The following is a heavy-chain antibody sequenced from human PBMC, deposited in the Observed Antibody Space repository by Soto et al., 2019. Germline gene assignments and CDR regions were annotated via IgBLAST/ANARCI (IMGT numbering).Heavy chain of an antibody. Sequence: GGSLRLSCAASGFSFTTYNMLWVRQAPGKGLEWVASISSPGAYIYYADSVKGRFTVSRDNAKKSLSLQMNILRAEDTAAYYCARENYGDCIRYYGLDDWGQGTMVTVSS. D-gene: IGHD4-17*01. V-gene: IGHV3-21*01. J-gene: IGHJ4*02. CDR3: ARENYGDCIRYYGLDD. CDR1: GFSFTTYN. CDR2: ISSPGAYI.